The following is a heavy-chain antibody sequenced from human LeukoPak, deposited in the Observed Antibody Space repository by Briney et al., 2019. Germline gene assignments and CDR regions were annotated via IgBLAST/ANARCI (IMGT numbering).Heavy chain of an antibody. CDR3: ARMTSDWYFDY. Sequence: GESLKISCKGSGYNFNSDWIAWVRQMPGKGLEWMGIIFPGDSDTRYSPSFHGQVTISADKSISTAYLRWSSLKASDTAMYYCARMTSDWYFDYWGQGTLVTVSS. V-gene: IGHV5-51*01. CDR2: IFPGDSDT. J-gene: IGHJ4*02. D-gene: IGHD6-19*01. CDR1: GYNFNSDW.